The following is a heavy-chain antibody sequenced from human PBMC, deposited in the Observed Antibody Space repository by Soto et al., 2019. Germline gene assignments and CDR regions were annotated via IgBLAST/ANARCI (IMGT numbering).Heavy chain of an antibody. Sequence: ASVKVFCKGSGYTFTSYCISWGRQAPGQGLEWMGWISAYNGNTNYAQKLQGRVTMTTDTSTSTAYMELRSLRSDDTAVYYCARGVTIFGNYGMDVWGQGTTVTVSS. CDR3: ARGVTIFGNYGMDV. J-gene: IGHJ6*02. CDR1: GYTFTSYC. V-gene: IGHV1-18*01. CDR2: ISAYNGNT. D-gene: IGHD3-3*01.